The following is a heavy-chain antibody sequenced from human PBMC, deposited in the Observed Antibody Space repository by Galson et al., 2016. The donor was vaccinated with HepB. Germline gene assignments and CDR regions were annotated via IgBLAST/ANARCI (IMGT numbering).Heavy chain of an antibody. CDR1: GLSFSDYY. Sequence: SLRLSCAASGLSFSDYYMTWIRQAPGKGLEWVSYISSSGSYNTNYADSVKGRFTISRDNAKNSLYLQMDSLRVEDTAVYYCARAASELDYWGQGTLVTVSS. V-gene: IGHV3-11*05. D-gene: IGHD6-19*01. CDR3: ARAASELDY. J-gene: IGHJ4*02. CDR2: ISSSGSYNT.